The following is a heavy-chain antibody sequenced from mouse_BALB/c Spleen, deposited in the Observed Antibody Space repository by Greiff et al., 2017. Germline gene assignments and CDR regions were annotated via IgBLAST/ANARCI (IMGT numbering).Heavy chain of an antibody. CDR3: ARDYYGSSYPY. Sequence: DVHLVESGGGLVQPGGSRKLSCAASGFTFSSFGMHWVRQAPEKGLEWVAYISSGSSTIYYADTVKGRFTISRDNPKNTLFLQMTSLRSEDTAMYYCARDYYGSSYPYWGQGTTLTVSS. V-gene: IGHV5-17*02. D-gene: IGHD1-1*01. CDR1: GFTFSSFG. CDR2: ISSGSSTI. J-gene: IGHJ2*01.